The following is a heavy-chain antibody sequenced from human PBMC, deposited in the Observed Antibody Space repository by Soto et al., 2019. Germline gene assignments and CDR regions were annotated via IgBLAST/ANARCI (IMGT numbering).Heavy chain of an antibody. Sequence: GGSLRLSCAASGFTFSSYGMHWVRQAPGKGLEWVAVIWYDGSKEYTAEFVKGRFIISRDNSKNSLFLQMNSLRAEDTAVYYCARYGYGYGLLYDGEQSRYGMDVWGQGTTVTVSS. J-gene: IGHJ6*02. CDR1: GFTFSSYG. CDR2: IWYDGSKE. D-gene: IGHD5-18*01. CDR3: ARYGYGYGLLYDGEQSRYGMDV. V-gene: IGHV3-33*01.